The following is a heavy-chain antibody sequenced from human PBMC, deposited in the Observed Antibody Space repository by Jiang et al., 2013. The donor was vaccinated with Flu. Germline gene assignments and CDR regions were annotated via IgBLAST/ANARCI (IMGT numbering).Heavy chain of an antibody. CDR1: GFTFSNFA. CDR2: INGRGGGT. CDR3: AKAAGSGYNFPDAFD. V-gene: IGHV3-23*01. J-gene: IGHJ3*02. D-gene: IGHD5-24*01. Sequence: GQLLESGGGLVQPGGSLRLSCAASGFTFSNFAMSWVRQAPGRRLEWVSTINGRGGGTYYADSVKGRFSISRDNSNNTLYLQMNSLRAADTAIYYCAKAAGSGYNFPDAFD.